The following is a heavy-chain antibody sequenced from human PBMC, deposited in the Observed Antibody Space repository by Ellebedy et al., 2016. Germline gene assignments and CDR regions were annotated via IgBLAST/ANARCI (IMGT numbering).Heavy chain of an antibody. D-gene: IGHD3-10*01. CDR2: IWYDGSNK. J-gene: IGHJ4*02. Sequence: GGSLRLSXAASGFTFSSYGMHWVRQAPGKGLEWVAVIWYDGSNKYYADSVKGRFTISRDNSKNTLYLQMNSLRAEDTAVYYCAREEAVGELLFVYWGQGTLVTVSS. CDR1: GFTFSSYG. CDR3: AREEAVGELLFVY. V-gene: IGHV3-33*01.